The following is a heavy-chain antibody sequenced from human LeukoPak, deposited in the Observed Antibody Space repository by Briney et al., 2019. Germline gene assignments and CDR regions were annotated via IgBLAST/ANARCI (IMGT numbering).Heavy chain of an antibody. D-gene: IGHD4-23*01. CDR1: GAPISDYF. Sequence: PSETLSLTCSVSGAPISDYFWNWIRQPAGEGLEWVGHTYITGTTNYNPSLKSRVTMSVDSSKNQFSLSLSSVTAADTAVYFCARSGGDSAFDYWGQGSLVTV. V-gene: IGHV4-4*07. J-gene: IGHJ4*01. CDR3: ARSGGDSAFDY. CDR2: TYITGTT.